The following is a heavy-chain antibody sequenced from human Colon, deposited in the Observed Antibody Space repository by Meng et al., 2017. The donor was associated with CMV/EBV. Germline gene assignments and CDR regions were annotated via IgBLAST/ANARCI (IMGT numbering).Heavy chain of an antibody. CDR2: ICHSGRP. D-gene: IGHD4-17*01. CDR3: AREASIPVTREYYFDY. V-gene: IGHV4-4*02. Sequence: GGPIRRNTLWRWVRQPPGTALEWLGAICHSGRPNYNPSLKSRVTISIDKSKTQVSLQLSSVTAADTGVYYCAREASIPVTREYYFDYWGQGILVTVSS. J-gene: IGHJ4*02. CDR1: GGPIRRNTL.